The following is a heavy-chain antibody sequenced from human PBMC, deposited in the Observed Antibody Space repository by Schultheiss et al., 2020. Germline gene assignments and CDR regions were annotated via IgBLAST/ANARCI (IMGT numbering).Heavy chain of an antibody. CDR3: ARDASPEFHSSGWEPGGY. CDR1: GGSISSGGYY. D-gene: IGHD6-19*01. CDR2: IYYSGST. J-gene: IGHJ4*02. V-gene: IGHV4-31*03. Sequence: SETLSLTCTVSGGSISSGGYYWSWIRQHPGKGLEWIGYIYYSGSTYYNPSLKSRVTISVDTSKNQFSLKLSSVTASDTAVYYCARDASPEFHSSGWEPGGYWGQASPGTVSA.